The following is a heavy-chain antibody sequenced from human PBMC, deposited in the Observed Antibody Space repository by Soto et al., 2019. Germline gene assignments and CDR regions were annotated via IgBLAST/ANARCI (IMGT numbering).Heavy chain of an antibody. CDR2: IIPILGIA. J-gene: IGHJ3*02. CDR3: ARKLLTNGYDYWKGLYDSSGSRAFDI. V-gene: IGHV1-69*02. D-gene: IGHD3-22*01. CDR1: GGTFSSYT. Sequence: SVKVSCKASGGTFSSYTISWVRQAPGQGLEWMGRIIPILGIANYAQKFQGRVTITADKSTSTAYMELSSLRSEDTAVYYCARKLLTNGYDYWKGLYDSSGSRAFDIWGQGTMVTVSS.